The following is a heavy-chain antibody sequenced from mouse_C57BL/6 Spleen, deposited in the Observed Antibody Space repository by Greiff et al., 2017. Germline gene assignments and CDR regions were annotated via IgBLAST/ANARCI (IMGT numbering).Heavy chain of an antibody. CDR1: GYTFTSYW. V-gene: IGHV1-64*01. Sequence: QVQLQQPGPELVQPGASVTLSCKASGYTFTSYWMHWVKQRPGQGLEWIGMIHPNSGSTNYNEKFKSKATLTVDKSSRTAYMQLSSLTYEDSAVDYCARCGVDSNYGYYYALDYWGQGTSVTVSS. CDR2: IHPNSGST. J-gene: IGHJ4*01. D-gene: IGHD2-5*01. CDR3: ARCGVDSNYGYYYALDY.